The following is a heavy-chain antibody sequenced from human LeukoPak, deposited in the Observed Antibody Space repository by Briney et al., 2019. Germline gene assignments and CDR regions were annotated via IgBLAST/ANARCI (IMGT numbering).Heavy chain of an antibody. CDR2: INHSGST. V-gene: IGHV4-34*01. J-gene: IGHJ4*02. CDR3: ATSISQYSGYDFVRRAGDY. Sequence: SETLSLTCAVYGGSSSGYYWSWIRQPPGKGLEWIGEINHSGSTNYNPSLKSRVTISVDTSKNQFSLKLSSVTAADTAVYYCATSISQYSGYDFVRRAGDYWGQGTLVTVSS. D-gene: IGHD5-12*01. CDR1: GGSSSGYY.